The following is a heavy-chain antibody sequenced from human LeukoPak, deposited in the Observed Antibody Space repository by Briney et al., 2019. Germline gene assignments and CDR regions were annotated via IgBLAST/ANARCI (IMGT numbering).Heavy chain of an antibody. D-gene: IGHD3-10*01. Sequence: SETLSLTCAVYGGSFSGYYWRWIRQPPGKGLEWIGEINHSGSTNYNPSLKSRVTISVDTSKNQFSLKLSSVTAADTAVYYCASRHRITMVRGVHFDYWGQGTLVTVSS. J-gene: IGHJ4*02. CDR3: ASRHRITMVRGVHFDY. CDR2: INHSGST. V-gene: IGHV4-34*01. CDR1: GGSFSGYY.